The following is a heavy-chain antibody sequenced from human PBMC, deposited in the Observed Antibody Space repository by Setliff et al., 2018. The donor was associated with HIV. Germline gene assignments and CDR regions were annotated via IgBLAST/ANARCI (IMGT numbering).Heavy chain of an antibody. CDR2: IFHAGST. J-gene: IGHJ6*03. CDR1: GGSISGSSYY. Sequence: SETLSLTCTVSGGSISGSSYYWGWIRQSPEKGLEWIGSIFHAGSTYYNTSLKSRVTLSVDTSENQYSLKLTSLIAADTAVYYCARSLAYCSGGGCSSGNYYYMDVWGKGTTVTVSS. V-gene: IGHV4-39*01. D-gene: IGHD2-15*01. CDR3: ARSLAYCSGGGCSSGNYYYMDV.